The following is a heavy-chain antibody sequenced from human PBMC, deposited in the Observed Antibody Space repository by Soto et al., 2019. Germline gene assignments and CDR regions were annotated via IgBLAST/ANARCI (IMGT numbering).Heavy chain of an antibody. CDR1: GYVYISYG. V-gene: IGHV1-18*04. J-gene: IGHJ4*02. Sequence: QVQLVQSGPEVKKPGASVKVSCKTSGYVYISYGISWVRQAPGHGLAWVGWISAYTGKADYAQKFQGRGTMTTETSTSTAFLELRSLRSDDTAVYYCARDQRYYGSGSYYSDSWGQGTLVTVSS. CDR3: ARDQRYYGSGSYYSDS. D-gene: IGHD3-10*01. CDR2: ISAYTGKA.